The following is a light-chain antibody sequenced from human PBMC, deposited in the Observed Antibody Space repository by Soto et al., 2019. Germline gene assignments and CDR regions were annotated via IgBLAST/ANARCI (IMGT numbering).Light chain of an antibody. CDR3: QQYYSTVYT. J-gene: IGKJ2*01. V-gene: IGKV4-1*01. CDR1: QSVLYSSNNKNY. CDR2: WAS. Sequence: DIVMTQSPASLAVSLGERATINCKSSQSVLYSSNNKNYLAWYQQKPGQPPKLLIYWASTRESGVPDRFSGSGSGTDFTLTISSLQAEDVAVYYCQQYYSTVYTFGQGTKLEIK.